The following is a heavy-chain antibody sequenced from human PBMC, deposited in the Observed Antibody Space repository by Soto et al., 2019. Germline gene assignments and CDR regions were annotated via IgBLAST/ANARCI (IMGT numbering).Heavy chain of an antibody. CDR1: GGTFSSYT. Sequence: QVQLVQSGAEVKKPGSSVKVSCKASGGTFSSYTISWVRQAPGQGLEWMGRIIPILGIANYAQKFQGRVTITADKSTSTAYMELSSLRSEDTAVYYCARDRGVVVAADYYYYGMDVWGQGTTVTVSS. CDR2: IIPILGIA. V-gene: IGHV1-69*08. J-gene: IGHJ6*02. CDR3: ARDRGVVVAADYYYYGMDV. D-gene: IGHD2-15*01.